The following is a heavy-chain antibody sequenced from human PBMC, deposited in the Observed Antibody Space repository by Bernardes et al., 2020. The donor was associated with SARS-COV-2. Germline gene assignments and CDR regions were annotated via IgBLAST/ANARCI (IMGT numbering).Heavy chain of an antibody. CDR2: IYYNGNA. V-gene: IGHV4-39*01. J-gene: IGHJ3*01. D-gene: IGHD3-9*01. CDR3: ARADISIGAPAFDL. CDR1: GGSLTHSRYY. Sequence: LSFTCTGSGGSLTHSRYYWGWIRQPPGKGLEWIGNIYYNGNAYYNPSLKSRVTLSFDTSRNQVSLHLNSVTATDSAVYYCARADISIGAPAFDLWGQGTMVTVSS.